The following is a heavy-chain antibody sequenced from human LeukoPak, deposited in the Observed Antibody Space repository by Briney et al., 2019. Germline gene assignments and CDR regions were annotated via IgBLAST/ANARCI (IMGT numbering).Heavy chain of an antibody. J-gene: IGHJ4*01. CDR1: GFTFSSYG. CDR2: IWYDGSNK. CDR3: AKDRYCSSWNFDY. V-gene: IGHV3-33*06. D-gene: IGHD6-13*01. Sequence: PGGSLRLSCAASGFTFSSYGMHWVRQAPGKGLEWVAVIWYDGSNKYYADSVKGRFTISRDNSKNTLYLQMNSLRAEDTAVYHCAKDRYCSSWNFDYWGQGTLVTVSS.